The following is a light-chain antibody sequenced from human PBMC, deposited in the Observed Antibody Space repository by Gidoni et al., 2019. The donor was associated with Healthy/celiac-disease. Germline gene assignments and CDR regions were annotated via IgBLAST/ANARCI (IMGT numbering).Light chain of an antibody. J-gene: IGKJ1*01. CDR2: GAS. CDR1: QSVSSSY. V-gene: IGKV3-20*01. Sequence: EIVLTPSPGTLSLSPGERATLSCRASQSVSSSYLAWYQQKPGQAPRLLIYGASSRATGIPDRFSVSGSRTDFTLTISRLEPEDFAVYYCQQYGSSPPWTFGQGTKVEIK. CDR3: QQYGSSPPWT.